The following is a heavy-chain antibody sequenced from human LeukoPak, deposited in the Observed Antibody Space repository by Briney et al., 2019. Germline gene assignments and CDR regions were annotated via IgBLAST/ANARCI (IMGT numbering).Heavy chain of an antibody. CDR3: ANSYSISSFDY. CDR1: GYSFTNYW. J-gene: IGHJ4*02. Sequence: GESLKISCKGSGYSFTNYWIGWVRQMPGKGLEWMGIIYPGDSDTRYSPSFQGQVTISADKSINTAYLQWSSLKASDTAMYYCANSYSISSFDYWGQGTLVTVSS. V-gene: IGHV5-51*01. D-gene: IGHD6-6*01. CDR2: IYPGDSDT.